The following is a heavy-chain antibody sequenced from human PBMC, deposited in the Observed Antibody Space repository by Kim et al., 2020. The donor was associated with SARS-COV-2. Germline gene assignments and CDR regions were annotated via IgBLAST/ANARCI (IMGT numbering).Heavy chain of an antibody. J-gene: IGHJ4*02. CDR1: GFLFRDAW. Sequence: GGSLRLSCAASGFLFRDAWMSWVRQAPGKGLEWVGHIKSIADGGATDYSAAVKGRFTISRDDSKNTLYLQLNSLTTEDTALYYCATDAGTGFGELRHWGQGALVTVSS. CDR2: IKSIADGGAT. CDR3: ATDAGTGFGELRH. D-gene: IGHD3-10*01. V-gene: IGHV3-15*01.